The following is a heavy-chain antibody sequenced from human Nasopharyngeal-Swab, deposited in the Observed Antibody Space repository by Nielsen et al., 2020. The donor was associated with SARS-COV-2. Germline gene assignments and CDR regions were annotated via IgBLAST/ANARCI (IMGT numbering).Heavy chain of an antibody. J-gene: IGHJ4*02. CDR2: ISYDGSNK. D-gene: IGHD5-24*01. V-gene: IGHV3-30-3*01. CDR1: GFTFSSYA. CDR3: ASGGDERWLQWVYDY. Sequence: GGSLRLSCAASGFTFSSYAMHWVRQAPGKGLEWVAVISYDGSNKYYADSVKGRFTISRDNSKNTLYLQMNSLRAEDTAVYYCASGGDERWLQWVYDYWGQGTLVTVSS.